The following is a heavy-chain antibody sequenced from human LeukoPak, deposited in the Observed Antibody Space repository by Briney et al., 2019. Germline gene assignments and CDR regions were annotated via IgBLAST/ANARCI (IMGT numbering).Heavy chain of an antibody. CDR2: ISSSSSYI. V-gene: IGHV3-21*01. J-gene: IGHJ4*02. Sequence: PGGSLRLSCAASGFTFSSYSMNWVRQAPGKGLEWVSSISSSSSYIYYADSVKGRFTISRDNAKNSLYLQMNSLRAEDTAVYYCARGKAGYSYGKTLDYWGQGTLVTVSS. D-gene: IGHD5-18*01. CDR3: ARGKAGYSYGKTLDY. CDR1: GFTFSSYS.